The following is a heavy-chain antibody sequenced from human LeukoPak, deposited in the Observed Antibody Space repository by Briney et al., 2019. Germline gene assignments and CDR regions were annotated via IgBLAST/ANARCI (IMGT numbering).Heavy chain of an antibody. D-gene: IGHD6-19*01. J-gene: IGHJ4*02. CDR3: AREGYSSGHFDY. CDR1: GFTFSSYA. CDR2: ISYDGSNK. Sequence: PGRSLRLSCAASGFTFSSYAMHWVRQAPGKGLEWVAVISYDGSNKYYADSVKGRFTISRDNSKNTLYLQMNSLRAEDTVVYYCAREGYSSGHFDYWGQGTLVTVSS. V-gene: IGHV3-30-3*01.